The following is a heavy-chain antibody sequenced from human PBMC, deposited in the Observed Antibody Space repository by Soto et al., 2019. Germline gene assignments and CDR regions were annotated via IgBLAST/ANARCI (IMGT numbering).Heavy chain of an antibody. Sequence: QVQLQESGPGLVKPSQTLSLTCTVTGDAFSVAFYSWNWIRQLPGKGLEWIGYILYSGRTNYNPSCSSRFNISVDQSKMHISLRLSAVADADTGVDYCSRGPVRSREEEKSINYYGLDVWGQGTTVIVSS. J-gene: IGHJ6*02. V-gene: IGHV4-31*03. D-gene: IGHD3-10*02. CDR3: SRGPVRSREEEKSINYYGLDV. CDR1: GDAFSVAFYS. CDR2: ILYSGRT.